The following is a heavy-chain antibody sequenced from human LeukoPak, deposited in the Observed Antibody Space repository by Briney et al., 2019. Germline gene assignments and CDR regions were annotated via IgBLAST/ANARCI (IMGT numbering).Heavy chain of an antibody. V-gene: IGHV3-30*07. J-gene: IGHJ4*02. D-gene: IGHD6-19*01. CDR1: GFTFSSFG. CDR3: AKTTAGYSSGRYPGWPVDY. CDR2: MSYHGSNK. Sequence: GRSLRLSCATSGFTFSSFGIHWVRQAPGKGLEWVAYMSYHGSNKFYADSVKGRFTISRDNSENTVYLQMNSLRADDTAVYYCAKTTAGYSSGRYPGWPVDYWGQGTLVTVSS.